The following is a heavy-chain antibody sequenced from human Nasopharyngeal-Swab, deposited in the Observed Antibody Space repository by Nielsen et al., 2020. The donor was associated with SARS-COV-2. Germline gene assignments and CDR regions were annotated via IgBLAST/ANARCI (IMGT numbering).Heavy chain of an antibody. CDR2: ISGSSSSI. D-gene: IGHD5-24*01. CDR3: ARALPQKMATITGSDY. Sequence: GESLKISCAASGFTFSSYSMNWVRQAPGKGLEWVSYISGSSSSIYYADSVKGRFTISRDNAKNSLYLQMNSLRAEDTAVYYCARALPQKMATITGSDYWGQGTLVTVSS. J-gene: IGHJ4*02. CDR1: GFTFSSYS. V-gene: IGHV3-48*04.